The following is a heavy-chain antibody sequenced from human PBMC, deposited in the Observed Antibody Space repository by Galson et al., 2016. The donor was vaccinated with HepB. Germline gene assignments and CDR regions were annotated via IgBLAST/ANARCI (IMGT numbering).Heavy chain of an antibody. CDR3: TRGGATSGNAFYQKYSMDI. CDR2: VSHAGVA. Sequence: ETLSLTCALSGGSFTGYYWSWVRQSPGKGLEWIGEVSHAGVANSNPSLKSRVTISVDSSKNQISLKVNSVTAADTAIYYCTRGGATSGNAFYQKYSMDIWGQGTSVTVSS. V-gene: IGHV4-34*01. D-gene: IGHD1-26*01. CDR1: GGSFTGYY. J-gene: IGHJ6*02.